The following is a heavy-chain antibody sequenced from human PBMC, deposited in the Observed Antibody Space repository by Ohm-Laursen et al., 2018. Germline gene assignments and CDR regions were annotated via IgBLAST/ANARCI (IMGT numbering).Heavy chain of an antibody. Sequence: GTLSLTCAVYGGSFSGYYWSWIRQPPGKGLEWIGEINHSGSTNYNPSLKSRVTISVDTSKNQFSLKLSSVTAADTAVYYCARGRGYCSGGSCYPADWGQGTLVTVSS. J-gene: IGHJ4*02. CDR3: ARGRGYCSGGSCYPAD. CDR1: GGSFSGYY. CDR2: INHSGST. V-gene: IGHV4-34*01. D-gene: IGHD2-15*01.